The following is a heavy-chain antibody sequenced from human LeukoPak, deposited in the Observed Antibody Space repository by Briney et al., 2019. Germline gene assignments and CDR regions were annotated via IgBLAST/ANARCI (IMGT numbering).Heavy chain of an antibody. J-gene: IGHJ4*02. D-gene: IGHD3-22*01. V-gene: IGHV3-21*01. CDR2: ISSSSTYI. Sequence: GGSLRLSCAASGFTFRSYSMNWVRQAPGKGLEWVSSISSSSTYIYYADSVKGRFTISRDNAKNSLYLQMNSLRAEDTAVYYCAREVGYYDSSGYPGWENYWGQGTLVTVSS. CDR1: GFTFRSYS. CDR3: AREVGYYDSSGYPGWENY.